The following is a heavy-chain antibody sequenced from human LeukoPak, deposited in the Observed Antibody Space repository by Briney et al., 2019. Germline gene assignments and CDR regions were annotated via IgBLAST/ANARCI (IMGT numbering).Heavy chain of an antibody. D-gene: IGHD1-26*01. CDR2: IYHSGST. CDR1: GGSISSSNW. J-gene: IGHJ4*02. CDR3: ARSGRDARTIDY. V-gene: IGHV4-4*02. Sequence: SETLSLTCTVSGGSISSSNWWSWVRQPPGKGLEWIGEIYHSGSTNYNPSLKSRVTISVDKSKNQFSLKLSSVTAADTAVYYCARSGRDARTIDYWGQGTLVTVSS.